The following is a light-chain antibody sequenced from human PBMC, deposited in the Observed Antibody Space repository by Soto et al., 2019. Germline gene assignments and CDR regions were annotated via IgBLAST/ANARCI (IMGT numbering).Light chain of an antibody. J-gene: IGLJ1*01. CDR1: SSDVGRYSY. V-gene: IGLV2-11*01. CDR2: DVS. Sequence: SVLTQPASVSGSPGQSVSISCTGTSSDVGRYSYVSWYQQHPGKAPKLMIYDVSERPSGVPDRFSGSKSGNTASLTISGLQAEDEADYYCCSYAGTYTGVFGTGTKVTV. CDR3: CSYAGTYTGV.